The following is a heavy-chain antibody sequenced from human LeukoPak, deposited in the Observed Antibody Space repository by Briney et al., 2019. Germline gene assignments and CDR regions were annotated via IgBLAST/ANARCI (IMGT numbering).Heavy chain of an antibody. V-gene: IGHV3-48*02. CDR3: AGRKVVDANYYFDS. CDR2: ISRTSHTI. D-gene: IGHD3-22*01. CDR1: GFTFSSYA. Sequence: GGSLRLSCAASGFTFSSYAMSWVRQAPGKGLEWVSYISRTSHTIYYADSVKGRFTISRDNAKNSLYLQMNSLRDEDTAVYYCAGRKVVDANYYFDSWGQGTLVTVSS. J-gene: IGHJ4*02.